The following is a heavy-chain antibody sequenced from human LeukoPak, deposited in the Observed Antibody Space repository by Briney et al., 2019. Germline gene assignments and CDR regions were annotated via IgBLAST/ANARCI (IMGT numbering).Heavy chain of an antibody. CDR1: GFTFSSYA. V-gene: IGHV3-23*01. Sequence: GGSLRLSCAASGFTFSSYAMSWVRQAPGKGLEWVSATSGSGGSTYYADSVKGRFTISRDNSKNTLYLQMNSLRAEDTAVYYCAKVPSSGWSWYWFDPWGQGTLVTVSS. D-gene: IGHD6-19*01. CDR2: TSGSGGST. J-gene: IGHJ5*02. CDR3: AKVPSSGWSWYWFDP.